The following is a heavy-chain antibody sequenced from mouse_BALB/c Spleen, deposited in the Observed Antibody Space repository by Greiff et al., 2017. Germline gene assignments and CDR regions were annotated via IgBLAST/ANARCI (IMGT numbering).Heavy chain of an antibody. CDR1: GFTFNTYA. J-gene: IGHJ1*01. V-gene: IGHV10-1*02. Sequence: DVHLVESGGGLVQPKGSLKLSCAASGFTFNTYAMNWVRQAPGKGLEWVARIRSKSNNYATYYADSVKDRFTISRDDSQSMLYLQMNNLKTEDTAMYYCVRHYYGYWYFDVWGAGTTVTVSS. CDR3: VRHYYGYWYFDV. CDR2: IRSKSNNYAT. D-gene: IGHD1-2*01.